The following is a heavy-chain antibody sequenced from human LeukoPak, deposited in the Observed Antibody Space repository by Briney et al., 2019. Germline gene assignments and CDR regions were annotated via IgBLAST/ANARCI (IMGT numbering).Heavy chain of an antibody. CDR2: IKQDGSEK. CDR3: ARGSSGWYWVDY. J-gene: IGHJ4*02. Sequence: GGSLRLSCAASGFTFSSYWMSGVRQARGKGLEWVANIKQDGSEKYYVDSVKGRFTISRDNAKNSLYLQMNSLRAEDTAVYYCARGSSGWYWVDYWGQGTLVTVSS. V-gene: IGHV3-7*01. D-gene: IGHD6-19*01. CDR1: GFTFSSYW.